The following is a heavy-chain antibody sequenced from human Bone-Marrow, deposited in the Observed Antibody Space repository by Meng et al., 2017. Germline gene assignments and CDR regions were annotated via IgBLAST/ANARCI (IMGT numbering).Heavy chain of an antibody. Sequence: ASVKVSCKASGGTFSSYAISWVRQAPGQGLEWMEWINPNSGGTNYAQKFQGRVTMTRDTSISTAYMELSRLRSDDTAVYYCARDLSSGSIWGQGTLVTVSS. D-gene: IGHD3-22*01. V-gene: IGHV1-2*02. CDR2: INPNSGGT. CDR1: GGTFSSYA. CDR3: ARDLSSGSI. J-gene: IGHJ4*02.